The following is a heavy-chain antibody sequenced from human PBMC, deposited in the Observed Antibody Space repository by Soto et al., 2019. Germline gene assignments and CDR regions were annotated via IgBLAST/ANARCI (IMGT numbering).Heavy chain of an antibody. V-gene: IGHV3-30*18. CDR3: AKVMITFGGLRYGLDV. D-gene: IGHD3-16*01. CDR1: GFTFSSYG. Sequence: QVQLVESGGGVVQPGRSLRLSCAASGFTFSSYGIHWVRQAPGKGLEWVAFISYDGTNKYYADSVKGRFTISRDNSKNTLLLQMNSVRPEDTAVYYCAKVMITFGGLRYGLDVWGQGTTVTVSS. J-gene: IGHJ6*02. CDR2: ISYDGTNK.